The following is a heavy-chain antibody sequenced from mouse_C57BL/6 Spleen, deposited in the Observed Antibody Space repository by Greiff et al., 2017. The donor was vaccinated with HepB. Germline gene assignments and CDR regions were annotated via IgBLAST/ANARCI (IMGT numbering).Heavy chain of an antibody. J-gene: IGHJ3*01. CDR1: GYSITSGYY. Sequence: EVQLQESGPGLVKPSQSLSLTCSVTGYSITSGYYWNWIRQFPGNKLEWMGYISYDGSNNYNPSLKNRITITRDTSKNQFFLKLNHVTTEDTATYYCAREEGMEGAWFAYWGQGTLVTVSA. CDR3: AREEGMEGAWFAY. V-gene: IGHV3-6*01. CDR2: ISYDGSN. D-gene: IGHD2-10*02.